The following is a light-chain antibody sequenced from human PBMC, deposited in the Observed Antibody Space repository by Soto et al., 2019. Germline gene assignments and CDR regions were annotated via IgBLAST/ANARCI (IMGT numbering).Light chain of an antibody. Sequence: EIVMTQSPATLSVSSGETATLSCRACQSVSTNVAWFQQKPGQVPRLLIYGPSTRATGIPAKFSGSGSGTEFTLTISYLQSEDFAVYYCQQYNNWPLTFGGGTKVEI. CDR3: QQYNNWPLT. CDR2: GPS. J-gene: IGKJ4*01. V-gene: IGKV3-15*01. CDR1: QSVSTN.